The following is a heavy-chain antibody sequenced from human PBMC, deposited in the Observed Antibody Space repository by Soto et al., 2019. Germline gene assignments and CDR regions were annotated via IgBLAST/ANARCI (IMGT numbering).Heavy chain of an antibody. CDR3: ANIHSSSSSDIDA. Sequence: SQTLSLTCVISGDSVSSNSAAWNWIRQSPSRGLEWLGRTYYRSKWYKRYADSVKSRLTINPDTSKNEFSLQLNSVTPEDTAVYYGANIHSSSSSDIDAWGIGTTVTSPQ. D-gene: IGHD6-6*01. CDR1: GDSVSSNSAA. J-gene: IGHJ6*04. V-gene: IGHV6-1*01. CDR2: TYYRSKWYK.